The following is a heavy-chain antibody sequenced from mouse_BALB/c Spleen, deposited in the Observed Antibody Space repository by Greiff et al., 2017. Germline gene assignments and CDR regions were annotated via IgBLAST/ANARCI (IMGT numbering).Heavy chain of an antibody. D-gene: IGHD2-1*01. V-gene: IGHV5-17*02. CDR3: ARSNYVWFAY. CDR2: ISSGSSTI. J-gene: IGHJ3*01. CDR1: GFTFSSFG. Sequence: DVMLVESGGGLVQPGGSRKLSCAASGFTFSSFGMHWVRQAPEKGLEWVAYISSGSSTIYYADTVKGRFTISRDNPKNTLFLQMTSLRSEDTAMYYCARSNYVWFAYWGQGTLVTVSA.